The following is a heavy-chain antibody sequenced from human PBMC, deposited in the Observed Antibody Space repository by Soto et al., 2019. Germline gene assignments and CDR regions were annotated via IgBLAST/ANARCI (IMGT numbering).Heavy chain of an antibody. CDR3: ARGPKAVVGWFDH. CDR1: GVSFSGYY. D-gene: IGHD6-25*01. V-gene: IGHV4-34*01. Sequence: ETLSLTCAVYGVSFSGYYWSWIRQPPGKGLEWIGEINHSGSTNYNPSLKSRVTISVDTSKNQFSLKLSSVTAADTAVYYCARGPKAVVGWFDHWGQGTLVTVSS. J-gene: IGHJ5*02. CDR2: INHSGST.